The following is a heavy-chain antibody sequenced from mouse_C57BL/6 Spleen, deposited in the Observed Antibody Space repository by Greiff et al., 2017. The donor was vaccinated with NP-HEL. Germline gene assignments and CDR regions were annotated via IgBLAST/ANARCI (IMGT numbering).Heavy chain of an antibody. Sequence: VQLQQPGAELVKPGASVTLSCKASGYTFTSYWMHWVKQRPGQGLEWIGMIHPNSGSTNYNEKFKSKATLTVDKSSSTAYMQLSSLTSEDSAVYYCARRALITTVVAPFDYWGQGTTLTVSS. J-gene: IGHJ2*01. CDR1: GYTFTSYW. D-gene: IGHD1-1*01. V-gene: IGHV1-64*01. CDR3: ARRALITTVVAPFDY. CDR2: IHPNSGST.